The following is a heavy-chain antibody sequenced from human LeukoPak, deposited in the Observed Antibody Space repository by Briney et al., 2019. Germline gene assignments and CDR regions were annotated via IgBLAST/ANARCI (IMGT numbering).Heavy chain of an antibody. CDR2: IKQDGSEK. CDR1: GFTFSSYW. CDR3: AKAPVTSCRGAYCYPFDS. J-gene: IGHJ4*02. V-gene: IGHV3-7*03. Sequence: GGSLRLSCAASGFTFSSYWMSWVRQAPGKGLEWVANIKQDGSEKYYVDSVKGRFTISRDNAKNSLYLQMNSLRAEDAAVYFCAKAPVTSCRGAYCYPFDSWGQGTLVTVSS. D-gene: IGHD2-21*01.